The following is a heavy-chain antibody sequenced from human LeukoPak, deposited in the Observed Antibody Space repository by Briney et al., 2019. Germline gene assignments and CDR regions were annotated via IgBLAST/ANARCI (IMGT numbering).Heavy chain of an antibody. CDR2: ISVFGATS. D-gene: IGHD3-10*01. J-gene: IGHJ3*02. V-gene: IGHV3-23*01. CDR3: ARGLDEYYGSGSYYEIPHPDAFDI. Sequence: GGSLRLSCAASGFTFTRHAMSWVRQAPGKGLEWVSGISVFGATSYYADSVKGRFTISRDNSKNTLYLQMNSLRAEDTAVYYCARGLDEYYGSGSYYEIPHPDAFDIWGQGTMVTVSS. CDR1: GFTFTRHA.